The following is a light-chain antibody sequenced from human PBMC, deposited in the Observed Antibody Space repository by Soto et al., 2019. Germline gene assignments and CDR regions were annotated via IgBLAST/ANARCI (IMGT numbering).Light chain of an antibody. V-gene: IGLV2-23*02. Sequence: QSVLTQPASVSWSPGQSITISCSGSRSGVGSYNLVSWYQHHPGKAPKLMIYDVNTRPSGVSNRFSGSKSGNTASLTISGLQPEDEADYYCCSYAGSSTVIFVGGTKVTVL. CDR3: CSYAGSSTVI. CDR1: RSGVGSYNL. J-gene: IGLJ2*01. CDR2: DVN.